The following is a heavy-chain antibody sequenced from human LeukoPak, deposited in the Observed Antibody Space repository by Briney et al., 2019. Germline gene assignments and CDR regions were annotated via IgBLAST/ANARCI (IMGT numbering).Heavy chain of an antibody. J-gene: IGHJ4*02. Sequence: PSETLSLTCTVSGGSISSYYWSWIRQPPGRELEWIGYIYYSGTTYYNPSLKSRVTMSVDTSKKQFSLKLSSVTAADTAVYFCARNYDRMDYWGQGTLVTVSS. V-gene: IGHV4-59*01. CDR1: GGSISSYY. CDR2: IYYSGTT. CDR3: ARNYDRMDY. D-gene: IGHD3-16*01.